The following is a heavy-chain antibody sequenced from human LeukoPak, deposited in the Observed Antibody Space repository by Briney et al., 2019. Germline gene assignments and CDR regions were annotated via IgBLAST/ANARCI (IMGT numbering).Heavy chain of an antibody. Sequence: GGSLRLSCAASGFMFDDYAMHWVRQVPGKGLEWVSLISGDGGSTYYADSVKGRFTISRDNSKNSLYLEMNSMRTEDTALYYCAKDLASVYDDFNIWGQGTMVTVSS. CDR1: GFMFDDYA. J-gene: IGHJ3*02. V-gene: IGHV3-43*02. CDR2: ISGDGGST. CDR3: AKDLASVYDDFNI.